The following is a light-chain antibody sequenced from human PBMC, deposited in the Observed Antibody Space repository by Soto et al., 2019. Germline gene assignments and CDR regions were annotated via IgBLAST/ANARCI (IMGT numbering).Light chain of an antibody. CDR3: QVWDSSTV. CDR2: RDS. CDR1: NIGSKN. Sequence: SSELTQPLSVSVALGQTARITCGGNNIGSKNVHWYQQKPGQAPVLVIYRDSNRPPGIPERFSGSNSGNTATLTISRAQAGDEADYYCQVWDSSTVFGGGTKLTVL. J-gene: IGLJ2*01. V-gene: IGLV3-9*01.